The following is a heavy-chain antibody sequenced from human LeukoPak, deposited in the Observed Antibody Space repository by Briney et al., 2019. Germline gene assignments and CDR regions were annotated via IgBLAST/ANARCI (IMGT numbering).Heavy chain of an antibody. J-gene: IGHJ4*02. CDR2: ISGSGGGT. CDR1: GFPFSSYA. CDR3: AKGGVYGDYYFDY. V-gene: IGHV3-23*01. Sequence: GGSLRLSCAASGFPFSSYAMSWVRQAPGKGLEWVSVISGSGGGTYYADSVKGRYTISGDNSKNTVYLQMNSLRAEDTALYYCAKGGVYGDYYFDYWGQGTLVTVSS. D-gene: IGHD4-17*01.